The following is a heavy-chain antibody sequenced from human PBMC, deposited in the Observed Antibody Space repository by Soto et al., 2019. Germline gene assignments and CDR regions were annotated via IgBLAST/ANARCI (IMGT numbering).Heavy chain of an antibody. Sequence: ASVKVSCHASGYTFTGFYIHWVRQAPGQGLEWIGWINPNSGDTNYALNFQGRVSLTRDTSTNTAYMELSRLRFDDTAVYYCASIALPAAIGDYYGVDVWGQGTTVTVSS. J-gene: IGHJ6*02. V-gene: IGHV1-2*02. CDR3: ASIALPAAIGDYYGVDV. CDR2: INPNSGDT. D-gene: IGHD2-2*01. CDR1: GYTFTGFY.